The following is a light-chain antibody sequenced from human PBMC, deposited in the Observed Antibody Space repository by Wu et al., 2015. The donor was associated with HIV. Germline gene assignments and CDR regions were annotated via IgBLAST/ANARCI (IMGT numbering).Light chain of an antibody. CDR3: HQHYDSPLT. CDR1: QSVSSS. J-gene: IGKJ4*01. CDR2: GAS. Sequence: EIVLTQSPDTLSLSPGERATLSCRASQSVSSSLAWYQQKPGQAPRLLIYGASSRATGIPDRFSGSGSGTDFTLTISRLEPEPYFAVYHCHQHYDSPLTFGGGTEGG. V-gene: IGKV3-20*01.